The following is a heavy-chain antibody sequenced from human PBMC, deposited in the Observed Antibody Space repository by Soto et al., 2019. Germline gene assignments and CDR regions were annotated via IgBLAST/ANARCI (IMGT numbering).Heavy chain of an antibody. CDR2: INSDGSST. V-gene: IGHV3-74*01. Sequence: GGSLRLSCAASGFTFSSYWMHWVRQAPGKGLVWVSRINSDGSSTSYADSVKGRFTISRDNAKNTLYLQMNSLRAEDTAVYYCARSIAAAGLTYYYYGMDVWGQGTTVTVSS. D-gene: IGHD6-13*01. CDR3: ARSIAAAGLTYYYYGMDV. CDR1: GFTFSSYW. J-gene: IGHJ6*02.